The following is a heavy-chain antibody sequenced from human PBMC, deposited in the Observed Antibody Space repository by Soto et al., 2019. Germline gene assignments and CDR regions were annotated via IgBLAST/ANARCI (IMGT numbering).Heavy chain of an antibody. CDR1: GYTFTGYY. D-gene: IGHD3-10*01. Sequence: ASVKVSCKASGYTFTGYYMHWVRQAPGQGLEWMGWINPNSGGTNYAQKFQGWVTMTRDTSISTAYMELSRLRSDDTAVYYCARGGKELWFGDPRYGYFDYWGQGTLVTVSS. CDR3: ARGGKELWFGDPRYGYFDY. V-gene: IGHV1-2*04. CDR2: INPNSGGT. J-gene: IGHJ4*02.